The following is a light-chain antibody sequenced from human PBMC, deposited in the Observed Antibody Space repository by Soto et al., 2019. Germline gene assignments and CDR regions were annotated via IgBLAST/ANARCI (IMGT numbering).Light chain of an antibody. CDR3: CSFADSNTYV. CDR2: EGS. CDR1: SSDVGSYNL. V-gene: IGLV2-23*01. Sequence: QSALTQPASVSGSPGQSITIPCTGTSSDVGSYNLVSWYQQHPGKAPKLMIYEGSKRPSGVSNRFSGSKSGNTASLTISGLQAEDEADYYCCSFADSNTYVFGTGTKLTVL. J-gene: IGLJ1*01.